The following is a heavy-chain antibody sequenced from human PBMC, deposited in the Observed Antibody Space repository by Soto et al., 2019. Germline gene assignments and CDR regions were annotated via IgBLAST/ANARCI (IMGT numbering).Heavy chain of an antibody. CDR3: ARVEGVLRFLEWLLYPPRGYFDY. CDR2: IKQDGSEK. D-gene: IGHD3-3*01. Sequence: GGSLRLSCAASGFTFSSYWMSWVRQAPGKGLEWVANIKQDGSEKYYVDSVKGRFTISRDNAKNSLYLQMNSLRAEDTAVYYCARVEGVLRFLEWLLYPPRGYFDYWGQGTLVTVSS. V-gene: IGHV3-7*04. J-gene: IGHJ4*02. CDR1: GFTFSSYW.